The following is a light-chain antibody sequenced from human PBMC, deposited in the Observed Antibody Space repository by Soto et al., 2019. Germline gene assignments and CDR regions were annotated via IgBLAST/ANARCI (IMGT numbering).Light chain of an antibody. Sequence: DLQMTQSPSSLSASVGARVTITCRASQSISSYLNWYQQKPGKAPKLLIYAASSLQSGVPSRFSGSGSGTDFTLTISRLQPEDVATYYCQQSYSTLWTFGQGTKVEIK. V-gene: IGKV1-39*01. CDR1: QSISSY. CDR2: AAS. J-gene: IGKJ1*01. CDR3: QQSYSTLWT.